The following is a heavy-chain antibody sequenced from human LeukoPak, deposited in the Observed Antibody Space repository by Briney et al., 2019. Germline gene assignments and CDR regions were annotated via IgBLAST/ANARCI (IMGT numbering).Heavy chain of an antibody. J-gene: IGHJ3*02. Sequence: GSSVKVSCKASGGTFISYASSWVRQAPGQGLEWMGRIIPIFGTANYAQKFQGRVTITTDESTSTAYMELSSLRSEDTAVYYCARGYYDSSGYPIWGQGTMVTVSS. V-gene: IGHV1-69*05. CDR2: IIPIFGTA. D-gene: IGHD3-22*01. CDR1: GGTFISYA. CDR3: ARGYYDSSGYPI.